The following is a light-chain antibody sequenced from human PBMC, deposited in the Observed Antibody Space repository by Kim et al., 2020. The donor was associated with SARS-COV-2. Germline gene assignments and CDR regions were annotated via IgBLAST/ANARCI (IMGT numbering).Light chain of an antibody. Sequence: SELTQDPAVSVALGQTIRITCQGDSLRNYYVSWYQQKPGQAPVLVIHGKHNRPSGISDRFSGSSSGNTASLTITGAQAEDEADYYCNSRDISGNHLVFGGGTQLTVL. J-gene: IGLJ3*02. CDR3: NSRDISGNHLV. CDR1: SLRNYY. V-gene: IGLV3-19*01. CDR2: GKH.